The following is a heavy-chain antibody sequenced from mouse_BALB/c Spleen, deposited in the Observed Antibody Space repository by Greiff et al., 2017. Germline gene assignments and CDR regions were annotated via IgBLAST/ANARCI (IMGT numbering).Heavy chain of an antibody. CDR3: VRDHSSGSPAWFAY. V-gene: IGHV2-9-2*01. CDR2: IWTGGGT. Sequence: QVQLKESGPGLVAPSQSLSITCTVSGFSLTSYDISWIRQPPGKGLEWLGVIWTGGGTNYNSAFMSRLSISKDNSKSQVFLKMNSLQTDDTAIYYCVRDHSSGSPAWFAYWGQGTLVTVSA. D-gene: IGHD3-1*01. CDR1: GFSLTSYD. J-gene: IGHJ3*01.